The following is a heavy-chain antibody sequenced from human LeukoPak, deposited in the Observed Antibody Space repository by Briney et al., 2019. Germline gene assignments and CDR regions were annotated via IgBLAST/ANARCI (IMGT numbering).Heavy chain of an antibody. CDR3: ARVPDCSTTSCYTLGWLDP. CDR1: DGLFSGYY. Sequence: SETLSLTCAVYDGLFSGYYWSWIRQPPGMGLVWIGEVNHSGTTNYNPSLKSRVTISVDTSKSQFSLKLPSVTAADTAVYYCARVPDCSTTSCYTLGWLDPWGQGTLVTVSS. J-gene: IGHJ5*02. V-gene: IGHV4-34*01. D-gene: IGHD2-2*02. CDR2: VNHSGTT.